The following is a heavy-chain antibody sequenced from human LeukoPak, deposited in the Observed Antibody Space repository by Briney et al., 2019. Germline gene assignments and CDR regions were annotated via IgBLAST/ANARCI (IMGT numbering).Heavy chain of an antibody. V-gene: IGHV4-59*01. CDR2: IYYTGST. D-gene: IGHD3-3*01. Sequence: PSETLSLTCTVSGGSISNYYWSWIRQPPGKGLEWIGYIYYTGSTNYNPSLKSRVSISVDTSKNQFSLKLSSVTAADTAVYYCASPIAILEWFFFDPWGQGTLVTVSS. J-gene: IGHJ5*02. CDR1: GGSISNYY. CDR3: ASPIAILEWFFFDP.